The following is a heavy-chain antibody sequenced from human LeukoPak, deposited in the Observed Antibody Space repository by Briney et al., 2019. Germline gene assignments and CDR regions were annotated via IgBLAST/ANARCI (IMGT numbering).Heavy chain of an antibody. CDR2: ISSSSSYI. CDR3: ARDAGTFNYYGSGSYSY. CDR1: GFTFSSYS. V-gene: IGHV3-21*01. J-gene: IGHJ4*02. Sequence: GGSLRLSCAASGFTFSSYSMNWFRQAPGKGLEWVSSISSSSSYIYYADSVKGRFTISRDNAKNSLYLQMNSLRAEDTAVYYCARDAGTFNYYGSGSYSYWGQGTLVTVSS. D-gene: IGHD3-10*01.